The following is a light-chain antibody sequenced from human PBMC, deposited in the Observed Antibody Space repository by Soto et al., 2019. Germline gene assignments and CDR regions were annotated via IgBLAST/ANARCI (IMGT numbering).Light chain of an antibody. J-gene: IGKJ4*01. CDR3: QQYGSSPGT. CDR1: QSVSSSY. V-gene: IGKV3-20*01. Sequence: EIVMTQSPGTLSLSPWEIATLSCRASQSVSSSYLAWYQQKPGQAPRLLIYNAFNRATGIPDRFSGSGSGTDFTLTISRLEPEDFAVYYCQQYGSSPGTFGGGTKVDIK. CDR2: NAF.